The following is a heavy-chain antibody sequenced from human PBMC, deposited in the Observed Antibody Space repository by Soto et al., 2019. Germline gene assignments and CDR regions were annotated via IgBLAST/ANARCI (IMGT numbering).Heavy chain of an antibody. CDR1: GGLFSSYP. D-gene: IGHD3-22*01. Sequence: ASVKVSCKASGGLFSSYPISWVRQVPGQGLEWMGGIIPVFQTAYYTQRFQGRVTITADESTNTAYMELSSLRSEDTAIYYCARGGSGYTWFNEFWGQGTLVTASS. V-gene: IGHV1-69*13. CDR2: IIPVFQTA. J-gene: IGHJ4*02. CDR3: ARGGSGYTWFNEF.